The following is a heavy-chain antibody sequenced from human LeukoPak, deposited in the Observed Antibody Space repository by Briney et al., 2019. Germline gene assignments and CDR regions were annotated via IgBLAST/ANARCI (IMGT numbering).Heavy chain of an antibody. CDR2: INHSGST. CDR1: GGSFSGYY. J-gene: IGHJ6*02. Sequence: SETLSLTCAVYGGSFSGYYWSWTRQPPGKGLEWIGEINHSGSTNYNPSLKSRVTISVDTSKNQFSLKLSSVTAADTAVYYCARGPDVAAAGTFRYYYGMDVWGQGTTVTVSS. V-gene: IGHV4-34*01. CDR3: ARGPDVAAAGTFRYYYGMDV. D-gene: IGHD6-13*01.